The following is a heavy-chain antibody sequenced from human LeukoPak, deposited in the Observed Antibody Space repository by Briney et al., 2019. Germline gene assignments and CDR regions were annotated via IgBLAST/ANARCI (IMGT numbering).Heavy chain of an antibody. V-gene: IGHV3-7*01. J-gene: IGHJ4*02. CDR3: ARYTGYSLSF. CDR1: GYIFXNYW. D-gene: IGHD2-15*01. Sequence: GSLXLSXAXSGYIFXNYWLSWVRQAPGKGLEWVANINQDGSEKYSVDSVRGRFIISRDNAKNSLHLQMNSLRAEDTAVYYCARYTGYSLSFWGQGTLVTVSS. CDR2: INQDGSEK.